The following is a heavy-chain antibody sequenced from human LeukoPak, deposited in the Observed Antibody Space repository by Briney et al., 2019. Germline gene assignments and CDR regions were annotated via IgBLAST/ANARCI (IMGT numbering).Heavy chain of an antibody. CDR1: GFTFSPHH. CDR2: IRNKADGYTT. CDR3: GDLGSAGTDH. J-gene: IGHJ4*02. V-gene: IGHV3-72*01. D-gene: IGHD3-10*01. Sequence: GGSLRLPCAASGFTFSPHHMDWVRQSPGQGLEWVGLIRNKADGYTTIYSASVNGRFTISRDDSKNSVYLQMGSLKAEDTAVYYCGDLGSAGTDHWGQGTLVTVSS.